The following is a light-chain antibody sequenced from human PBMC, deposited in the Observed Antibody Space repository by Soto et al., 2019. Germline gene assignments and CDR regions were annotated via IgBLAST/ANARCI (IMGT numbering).Light chain of an antibody. V-gene: IGLV2-11*01. Sequence: QSALTQPRSVSGSPGQSVTISCTGTSSDVGGYNYVSWYQQHPGNAPKLMIYDVSKRPSGVPDRFSGSKSGNTASLTISGVEAEDEADYYSCSYAGSGTNVFGSGTKVTVL. J-gene: IGLJ1*01. CDR3: CSYAGSGTNV. CDR2: DVS. CDR1: SSDVGGYNY.